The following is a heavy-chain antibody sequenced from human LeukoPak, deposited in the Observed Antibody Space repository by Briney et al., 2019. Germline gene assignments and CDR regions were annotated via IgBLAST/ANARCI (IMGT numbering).Heavy chain of an antibody. Sequence: PSETLSLTCTVSGGSISSSSYYWGWIRHPPGKGLEWIGSIYYSGDTYYNPSLKSRVTISVDTSKNRFSLKLSSVTAADTAVYYCARHSGMTTVTAYLDCWGQGTLVTVSS. J-gene: IGHJ4*02. V-gene: IGHV4-39*01. CDR2: IYYSGDT. CDR1: GGSISSSSYY. D-gene: IGHD4-17*01. CDR3: ARHSGMTTVTAYLDC.